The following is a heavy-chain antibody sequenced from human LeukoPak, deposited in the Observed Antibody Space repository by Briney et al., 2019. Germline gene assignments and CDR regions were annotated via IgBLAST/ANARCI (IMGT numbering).Heavy chain of an antibody. CDR3: ARTQYYYDSSGYYFFDY. CDR1: GFSLSTSGMR. D-gene: IGHD3-22*01. V-gene: IGHV2-70*04. J-gene: IGHJ4*02. CDR2: IDWDDDK. Sequence: SGPALAKPTQTLTLTCTFSGFSLSTSGMRVSWIRQPPGKALEWLALIDWDDDKFYITSLKTRLTISKDTSKNQVVLTMTNMDPVDTATYYCARTQYYYDSSGYYFFDYWGQGTLVTVSS.